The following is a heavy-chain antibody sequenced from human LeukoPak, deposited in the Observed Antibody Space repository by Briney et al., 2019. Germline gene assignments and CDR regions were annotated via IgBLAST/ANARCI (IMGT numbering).Heavy chain of an antibody. J-gene: IGHJ2*01. CDR3: ARGRLDVVVPAATRARTNYWYFDL. V-gene: IGHV4-34*01. CDR2: INHSGST. CDR1: GGSFSGYY. D-gene: IGHD2-2*01. Sequence: SETLSFTCAIYGGSFSGYYWSWIRQPPGKGLEWIGEINHSGSTNYNPSLKSRVTISVDTSKNQFSLKLSSVTAADTAVYYCARGRLDVVVPAATRARTNYWYFDLWGRGTLVTVSS.